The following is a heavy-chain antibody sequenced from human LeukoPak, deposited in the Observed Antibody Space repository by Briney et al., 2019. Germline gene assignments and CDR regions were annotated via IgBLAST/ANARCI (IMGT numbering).Heavy chain of an antibody. V-gene: IGHV4-39*01. D-gene: IGHD2-2*01. CDR2: IYYSGST. Sequence: PSETLSLTCTVSGGSISSSSYYWGWIRQPPGKGLEWIGSIYYSGSTYYNPSLKSRVTISVDASKNQFSLKLSSVTAADTAVYYCARHSSPDVVPAAIRSGIDPWGQGTLVTVPS. J-gene: IGHJ5*02. CDR3: ARHSSPDVVPAAIRSGIDP. CDR1: GGSISSSSYY.